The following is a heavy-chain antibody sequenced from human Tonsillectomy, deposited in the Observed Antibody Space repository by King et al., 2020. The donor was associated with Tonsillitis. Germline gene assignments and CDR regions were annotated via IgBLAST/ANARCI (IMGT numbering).Heavy chain of an antibody. CDR1: GGSFTTYY. D-gene: IGHD2-2*01. CDR3: ARVRTSHWRGFDP. CDR2: INHSGST. J-gene: IGHJ5*02. Sequence: VQLQQWGAGLLKPSETLSLTCAVYGGSFTTYYWSWIRQPPGKGLEWIGEINHSGSTNYNPSLKSRVTISLDTSKNQFSLNLTSLTAADTAVYYCARVRTSHWRGFDPWGQGTLVTVSS. V-gene: IGHV4-34*01.